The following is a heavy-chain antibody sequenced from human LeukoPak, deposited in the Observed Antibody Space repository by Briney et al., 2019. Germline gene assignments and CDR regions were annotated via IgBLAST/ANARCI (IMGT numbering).Heavy chain of an antibody. J-gene: IGHJ4*02. CDR3: AKQVRARMYDIFEGGRFDY. Sequence: GRSLRLSCAASGFTFSSYGMHWVRQAPGKGLEWVAVISYDGSNKYYADSVKGRFTISRDNSKNTLYLQMNSLRAEDTAVYYCAKQVRARMYDIFEGGRFDYWGQGTLVTVSS. D-gene: IGHD3-9*01. V-gene: IGHV3-30*18. CDR2: ISYDGSNK. CDR1: GFTFSSYG.